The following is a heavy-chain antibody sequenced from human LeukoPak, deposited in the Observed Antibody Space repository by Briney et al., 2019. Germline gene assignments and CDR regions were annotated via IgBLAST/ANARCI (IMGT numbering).Heavy chain of an antibody. CDR1: GGSISSGGYY. CDR3: ARGGDIVVVPAGKSTKGENWFDP. V-gene: IGHV4-31*03. CDR2: IYYSGST. J-gene: IGHJ5*02. D-gene: IGHD2-2*01. Sequence: SQTLSLTCTVSGGSISSGGYYWSWIRQHPGKGLEWIGYIYYSGSTYYNPSLKSRVTISVDTSKNQFSLKLSSVTAADTVVYYCARGGDIVVVPAGKSTKGENWFDPWGQGTLVTVSS.